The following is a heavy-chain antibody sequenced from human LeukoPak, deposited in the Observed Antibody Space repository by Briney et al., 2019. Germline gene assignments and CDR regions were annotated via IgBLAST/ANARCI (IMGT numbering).Heavy chain of an antibody. V-gene: IGHV4-39*01. Sequence: RPSETLSLTCTVSGGSISSSSYYWGWIRQPPGKGLEWIGMIYYSGSTYYNPSLEGRPSIDVDTSKNQFSLKPSSVTAAGPSVYYCAKQYYKYVWGSYRTPFDYWGQGTLVTVSS. CDR2: IYYSGST. D-gene: IGHD3-16*02. CDR3: AKQYYKYVWGSYRTPFDY. CDR1: GGSISSSSYY. J-gene: IGHJ4*02.